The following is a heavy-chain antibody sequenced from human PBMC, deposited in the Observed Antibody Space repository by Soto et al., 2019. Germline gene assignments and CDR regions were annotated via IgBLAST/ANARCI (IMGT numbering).Heavy chain of an antibody. D-gene: IGHD3-3*01. CDR2: IIPIFGTA. Sequence: PSVKVSCKASGGTFSSYAISWVRQAPGQGLEWMGGIIPIFGTANYAQKFQGRVTITADKSTSTAYMELSSLRSEDTAVYYCATSLANYDFRSTALYYFDYWGQGTLVTVSS. J-gene: IGHJ4*02. CDR3: ATSLANYDFRSTALYYFDY. V-gene: IGHV1-69*06. CDR1: GGTFSSYA.